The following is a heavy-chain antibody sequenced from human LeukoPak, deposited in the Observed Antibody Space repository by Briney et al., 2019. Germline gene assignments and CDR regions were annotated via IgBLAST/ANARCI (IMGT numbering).Heavy chain of an antibody. CDR2: IWYDGSNK. J-gene: IGHJ4*02. V-gene: IGHV3-33*08. CDR3: AREEKGIFGVVIMGYYFDY. Sequence: GGSLRLSCAAPGFTFSSYGMHWVRQAPGKGLEWVAVIWYDGSNKYYADSVKGRFTISRDNSKNTLYLQMNSLRAEDTAVYYCAREEKGIFGVVIMGYYFDYWGQGTLVTVSS. D-gene: IGHD3-3*01. CDR1: GFTFSSYG.